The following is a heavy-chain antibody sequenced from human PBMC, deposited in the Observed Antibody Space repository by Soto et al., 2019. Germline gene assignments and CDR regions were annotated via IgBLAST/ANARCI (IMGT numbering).Heavy chain of an antibody. CDR2: IYYRGST. J-gene: IGHJ4*02. D-gene: IGHD3-22*01. V-gene: IGHV4-39*01. Sequence: SETLSLTCTVSGGSISSGSYYWGWIRQPPGKGLEWIGSIYYRGSTYYNPSLKSRVTVSVDTSKNQFSLKLNSVTAADTAVYYCARSTYYGDSSGYYRHFDYWGQGTLVTVSS. CDR3: ARSTYYGDSSGYYRHFDY. CDR1: GGSISSGSYY.